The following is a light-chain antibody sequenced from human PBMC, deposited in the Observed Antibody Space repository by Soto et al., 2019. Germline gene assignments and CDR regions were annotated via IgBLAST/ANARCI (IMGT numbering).Light chain of an antibody. CDR3: HHYIKWPWT. CDR2: GPS. J-gene: IGKJ1*01. Sequence: EIVMTQSPATLSVYQGGRATLSCRASQNVDNDLAWYQQKPGQAPRLLIYGPSTRATGIPDRFSGSGSGTEFSLTIRNLQSEDSAVYYCHHYIKWPWTFGEGGKVEIK. CDR1: QNVDND. V-gene: IGKV3-15*01.